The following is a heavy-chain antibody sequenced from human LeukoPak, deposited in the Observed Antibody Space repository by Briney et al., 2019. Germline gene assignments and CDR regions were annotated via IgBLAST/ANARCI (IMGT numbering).Heavy chain of an antibody. J-gene: IGHJ3*02. CDR3: VRDAAYAFDI. D-gene: IGHD2-15*01. CDR2: INTSSSTT. CDR1: GFTFSSYT. V-gene: IGHV3-48*01. Sequence: PGGSLRLSCAASGFTFSSYTVNWVRQAPGKGLEWVSYINTSSSTTYYADSVKGRFTISRDNAKNSLHLQMNSLRADDTAVYYCVRDAAYAFDIWGQGIMVTVSS.